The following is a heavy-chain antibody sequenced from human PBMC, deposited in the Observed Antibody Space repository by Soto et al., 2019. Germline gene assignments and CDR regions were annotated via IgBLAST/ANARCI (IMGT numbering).Heavy chain of an antibody. J-gene: IGHJ4*01. CDR2: IYHSGSS. D-gene: IGHD1-26*01. CDR1: GGSISSGLSS. CDR3: AREVGAFVGRQIDN. V-gene: IGHV4-30-2*01. Sequence: SETLSLTCAVSGGSISSGLSSWSWIRQPPGKGLEWIGYIYHSGSSSYNPSLKSRVTISIDKSKNHFSLNLTSVTAADTAVYYCAREVGAFVGRQIDNWGHGTLVTVSS.